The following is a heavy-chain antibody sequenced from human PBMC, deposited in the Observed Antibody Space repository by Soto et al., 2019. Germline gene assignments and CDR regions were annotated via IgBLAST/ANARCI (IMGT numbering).Heavy chain of an antibody. CDR1: GFTVSNNY. J-gene: IGHJ4*02. CDR2: IYSGGST. V-gene: IGHV3-66*01. CDR3: AKSNPDYSSSDFDD. Sequence: ESGGGLVQPGGSLRLSCAASGFTVSNNYMSWVRQAPGKGLEWVSVIYSGGSTYYADSVKGRFTISRDSSKNTLYLQMNSLRAEDTAVYYCAKSNPDYSSSDFDDWGQGTLVTVSS. D-gene: IGHD6-6*01.